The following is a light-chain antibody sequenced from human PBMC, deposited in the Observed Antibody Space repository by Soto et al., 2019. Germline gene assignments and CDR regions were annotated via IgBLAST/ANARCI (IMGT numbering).Light chain of an antibody. CDR3: QQFYYFPYT. CDR1: QGISSA. V-gene: IGKV1D-13*01. J-gene: IGKJ2*01. CDR2: GAS. Sequence: AIQLTQSPSSLSASVGDRCTITCRASQGISSALAWYQQKPGKAPKLLIYGASNLQNGVPSRFSGSGSGTDFTLTISSLQPGDFATYYCQQFYYFPYTFGQGTNLEIK.